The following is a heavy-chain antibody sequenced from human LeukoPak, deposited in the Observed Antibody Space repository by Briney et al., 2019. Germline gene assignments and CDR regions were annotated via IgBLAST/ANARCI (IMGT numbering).Heavy chain of an antibody. CDR1: GYTFTDYY. D-gene: IGHD2-21*02. CDR2: IDPKSGGT. J-gene: IGHJ4*02. V-gene: IGHV1-2*02. Sequence: ASVKVSCKASGYTFTDYYIHWVRQAPGQGLEWMGWIDPKSGGTSFAQKFQGSVTMTRDTSISTAYLQWSSLKASDTAMYYCARLPDVVVTAAFDYWGQGTLVTVSS. CDR3: ARLPDVVVTAAFDY.